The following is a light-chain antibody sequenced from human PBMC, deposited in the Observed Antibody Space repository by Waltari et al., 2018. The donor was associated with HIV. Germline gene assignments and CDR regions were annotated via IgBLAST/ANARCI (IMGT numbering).Light chain of an antibody. Sequence: QSVLTQPPSASGTPGPRVTISCSGSSSNIGSQYVYWYQHLPGTAPKLILYWNYQRPSVVPDLCSGSKSGTSASLAISGLRSEDEADYYCAAWDDSLSGRGVFGGGTKLTVL. CDR1: SSNIGSQY. CDR2: WNY. V-gene: IGLV1-47*01. J-gene: IGLJ2*01. CDR3: AAWDDSLSGRGV.